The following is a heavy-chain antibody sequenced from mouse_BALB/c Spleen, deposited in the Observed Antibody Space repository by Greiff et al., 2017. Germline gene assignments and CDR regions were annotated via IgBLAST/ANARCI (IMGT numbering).Heavy chain of an antibody. CDR3: ARGGLYGTWFAY. J-gene: IGHJ3*01. Sequence: QVQLQQSGPELVKPGASVKISCTASGYAFSSSWMHWVKQRPGQGLEWIGRIYPGDGATNYNGKFKGKATLTADTSSSTAYMQLSSLTSVDSAVYFCARGGLYGTWFAYWGQGTLVTVSA. CDR1: GYAFSSSW. V-gene: IGHV1-82*01. D-gene: IGHD2-1*01. CDR2: IYPGDGAT.